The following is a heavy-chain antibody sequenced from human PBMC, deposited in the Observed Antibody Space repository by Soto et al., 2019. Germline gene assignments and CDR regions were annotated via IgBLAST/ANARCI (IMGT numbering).Heavy chain of an antibody. D-gene: IGHD3-10*01. J-gene: IGHJ6*03. V-gene: IGHV3-33*01. CDR3: ASASMVRGVIIPGSLYYMDV. CDR2: IWYDGSNK. CDR1: GFTFSSYG. Sequence: QVQLVESGGGVVQPGRSLRLSCAASGFTFSSYGMHWVRQAPGKGLEWVAVIWYDGSNKYYADSVKGLFTISRDNSKNTLYLQMNSLRAEDTAVYYCASASMVRGVIIPGSLYYMDVWGKGTTVTVSS.